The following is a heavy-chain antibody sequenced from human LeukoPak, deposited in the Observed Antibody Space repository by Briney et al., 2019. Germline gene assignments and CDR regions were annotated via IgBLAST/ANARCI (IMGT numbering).Heavy chain of an antibody. Sequence: GGSLRLSCAASGFTFNSYWMHWVRQAPGKGLLWVSRINTDGSSTHYADSVKGRLTISRDNAKNMLYLQMNGLRAEDTAVYYCVVWGEDSSGHRFDHWGQGTLVTVSS. CDR3: VVWGEDSSGHRFDH. CDR2: INTDGSST. D-gene: IGHD3-22*01. J-gene: IGHJ4*02. CDR1: GFTFNSYW. V-gene: IGHV3-74*01.